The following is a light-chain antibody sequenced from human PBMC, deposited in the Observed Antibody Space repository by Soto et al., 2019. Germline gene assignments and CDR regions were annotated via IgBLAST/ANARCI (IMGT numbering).Light chain of an antibody. V-gene: IGLV2-14*03. Sequence: QSVLTQPASVSGSPRQSITISCTGTSSDVGGYNYVSWYQQHPGKAPKLMIYDVTNRPSGVSNRFSGYKSGNTASLTISGLQAEDEADYYCSSYTSSSTYVFGTGTKVTVL. CDR3: SSYTSSSTYV. J-gene: IGLJ1*01. CDR2: DVT. CDR1: SSDVGGYNY.